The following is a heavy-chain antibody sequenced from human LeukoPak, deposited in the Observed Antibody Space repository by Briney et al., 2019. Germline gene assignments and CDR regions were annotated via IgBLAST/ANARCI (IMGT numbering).Heavy chain of an antibody. D-gene: IGHD2-21*01. V-gene: IGHV3-21*01. Sequence: GGSLGLSCAASGFTFSSYSMNWVRQAPGKGLEWVSFITVGSSYIYYADSVKGRFTISRDNAKNSLYLQMNSLRAEDTAVYYCARDEELYYAMDVWGQGTTVTVSS. CDR3: ARDEELYYAMDV. J-gene: IGHJ6*02. CDR1: GFTFSSYS. CDR2: ITVGSSYI.